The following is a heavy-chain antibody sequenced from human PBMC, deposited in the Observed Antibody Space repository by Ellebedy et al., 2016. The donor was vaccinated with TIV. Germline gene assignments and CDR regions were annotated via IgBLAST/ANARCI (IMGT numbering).Heavy chain of an antibody. Sequence: GESLKISCAASGFTFSSYAMSWVRQAPGKGLEWVSAISGSGGSTYYADSVKGRFTISRDNSKNTLYLQMNSLRAEDTAVYYCAKTTNYYYYGMDVWGQGTTVTVSS. CDR1: GFTFSSYA. J-gene: IGHJ6*02. CDR3: AKTTNYYYYGMDV. V-gene: IGHV3-23*01. CDR2: ISGSGGST. D-gene: IGHD4-11*01.